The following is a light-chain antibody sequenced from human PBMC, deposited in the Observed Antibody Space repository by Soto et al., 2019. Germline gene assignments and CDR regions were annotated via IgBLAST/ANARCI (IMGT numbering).Light chain of an antibody. CDR1: SSDVGGYNY. V-gene: IGLV2-14*01. CDR3: SSYTSSSTLV. Sequence: QSALTQPASVSGSPGQSITISCTGTSSDVGGYNYVSWYQQHPGKAPKLIIYDVSNRPSGVSNRFSASKSGNTAPLTISGLQAEYEADYYCSSYTSSSTLVFGGGTKLTVL. CDR2: DVS. J-gene: IGLJ2*01.